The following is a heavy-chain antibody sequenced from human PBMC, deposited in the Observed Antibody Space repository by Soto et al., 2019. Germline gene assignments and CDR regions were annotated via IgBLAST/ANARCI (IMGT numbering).Heavy chain of an antibody. V-gene: IGHV3-48*02. CDR2: INSISSNI. CDR3: ARDLYYYGSGSGYFDH. D-gene: IGHD3-10*01. J-gene: IGHJ4*02. Sequence: EVQLVESGGGLVQPGGSLRLSCAASGFTFSSYSMNWVRQAPGKGLEWVSYINSISSNIFYAGSVKGRFTTSRDNAKNSLYLQMNSLRDEDTAVYYCARDLYYYGSGSGYFDHWGQGTLVTVSS. CDR1: GFTFSSYS.